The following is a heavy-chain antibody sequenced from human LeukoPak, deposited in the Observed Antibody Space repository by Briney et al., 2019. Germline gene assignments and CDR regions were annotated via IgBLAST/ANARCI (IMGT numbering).Heavy chain of an antibody. CDR3: ARGRAKWASDAFDI. D-gene: IGHD1-26*01. V-gene: IGHV1-2*02. CDR2: INPSSGGT. Sequence: ASVKVSCKASGFTFTDYCIHWVRQAPGQGLEWMGWINPSSGGTNYAQKFQGRVTMTRDSSISTSYMELSRLTSADTAVYYCARGRAKWASDAFDIWGQGTMVTVSS. CDR1: GFTFTDYC. J-gene: IGHJ3*02.